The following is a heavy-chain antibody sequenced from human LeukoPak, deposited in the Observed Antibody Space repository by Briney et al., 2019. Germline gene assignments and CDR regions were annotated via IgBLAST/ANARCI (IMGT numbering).Heavy chain of an antibody. J-gene: IGHJ4*02. Sequence: ASVKVSCKASGYTFTSYGISWVRQAPGQGLEWMGWIIAYNGNTNYAQKLQGRVTMTTDTSTSTAYMELRSLRSDDTAVYYCARDSRLLGYCTNGVCYSGYWGQGTLVTVSS. CDR1: GYTFTSYG. CDR3: ARDSRLLGYCTNGVCYSGY. V-gene: IGHV1-18*01. CDR2: IIAYNGNT. D-gene: IGHD2-8*01.